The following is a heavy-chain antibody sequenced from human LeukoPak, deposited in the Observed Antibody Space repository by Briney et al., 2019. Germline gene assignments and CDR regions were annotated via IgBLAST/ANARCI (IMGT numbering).Heavy chain of an antibody. D-gene: IGHD3-16*02. J-gene: IGHJ4*02. CDR3: ASPERVWGSYPRN. CDR1: GFTFSDYG. Sequence: GRSLRLSCAASGFTFSDYGMHWVRQAPGKGLEWVAFIRIDGTNKNYADSVKGRFTISRDNSRNTLFLQMNSLRAEDTAVYYCASPERVWGSYPRNWGQGTLVTVSS. CDR2: IRIDGTNK. V-gene: IGHV3-30*02.